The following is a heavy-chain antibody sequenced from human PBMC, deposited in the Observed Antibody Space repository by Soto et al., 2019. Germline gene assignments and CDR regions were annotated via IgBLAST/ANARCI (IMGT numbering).Heavy chain of an antibody. D-gene: IGHD3-3*01. V-gene: IGHV3-23*01. J-gene: IGHJ4*02. CDR2: ISGSGDST. Sequence: EVQLLESGGGLVQPGGSLRLSCAASGFTFSSYAMSWVRQAPGKGLEWVSAISGSGDSTYYADSVKGRFTISRDNSKNTLYLQMNSLRAEDTAVYYCAKDGGITNFGVVIYPLDYWGQGTLVTVSS. CDR3: AKDGGITNFGVVIYPLDY. CDR1: GFTFSSYA.